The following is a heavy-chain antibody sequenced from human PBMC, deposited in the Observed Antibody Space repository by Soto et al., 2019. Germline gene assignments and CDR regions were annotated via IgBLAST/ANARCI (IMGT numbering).Heavy chain of an antibody. CDR1: GGTFSSYA. D-gene: IGHD5-12*01. CDR2: IIPIFGTA. J-gene: IGHJ4*02. V-gene: IGHV1-69*13. Sequence: VASVKVSCKASGGTFSSYAISWVRQAPGQGLEWMGGIIPIFGTANYAQKFQGRVTITADESTSTAYMELSSLRSEDTAVYYCAREMATTTPLFDYWGQGTLVTVSS. CDR3: AREMATTTPLFDY.